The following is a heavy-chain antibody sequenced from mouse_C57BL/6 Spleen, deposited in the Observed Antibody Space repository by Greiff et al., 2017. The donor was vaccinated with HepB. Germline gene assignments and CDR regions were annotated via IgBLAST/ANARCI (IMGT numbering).Heavy chain of an antibody. Sequence: VQLQQSGAELARPGASVKMSCKASGYTFTSYTMHWVKQRPGQGLEWIGYINPSSGYTKYNQKFKDKATLTADKSSSTAYMQLSRLTSEDSAVYYCARYQRNYDWDIDVWGTGTTVTVSS. J-gene: IGHJ1*03. D-gene: IGHD1-1*01. CDR1: GYTFTSYT. CDR3: ARYQRNYDWDIDV. V-gene: IGHV1-4*01. CDR2: INPSSGYT.